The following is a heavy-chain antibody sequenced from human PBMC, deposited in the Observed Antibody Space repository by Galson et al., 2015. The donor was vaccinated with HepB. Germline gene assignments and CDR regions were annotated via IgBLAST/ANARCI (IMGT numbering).Heavy chain of an antibody. Sequence: SLRLSCAASGFTFSTYAMSWVRQAPGKGLEWVSGIRGSGATTYYADSVKGRFTISRDNSKNTLYLQMNSLKVEDTAVYYCAKAGGQLSVVTRGDFDHWGQGTLITVSS. D-gene: IGHD2-21*02. CDR1: GFTFSTYA. J-gene: IGHJ4*02. CDR2: IRGSGATT. V-gene: IGHV3-23*01. CDR3: AKAGGQLSVVTRGDFDH.